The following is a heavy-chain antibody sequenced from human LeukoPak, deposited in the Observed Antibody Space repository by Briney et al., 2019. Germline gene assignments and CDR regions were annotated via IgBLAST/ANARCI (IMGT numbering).Heavy chain of an antibody. J-gene: IGHJ4*02. D-gene: IGHD1-26*01. V-gene: IGHV1-2*06. Sequence: ASVKVSGKASGYTFTGYYMHWVRQAPGQGLEWMGRINPNSGGTNYAQKFQGRVTMTRDTSISTAYMELSRLRSDDTAVYYCARWTTTYYFDYWGQGTLVTVSS. CDR2: INPNSGGT. CDR1: GYTFTGYY. CDR3: ARWTTTYYFDY.